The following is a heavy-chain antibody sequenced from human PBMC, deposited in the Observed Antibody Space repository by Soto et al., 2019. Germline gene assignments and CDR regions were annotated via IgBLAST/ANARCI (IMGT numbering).Heavy chain of an antibody. Sequence: GGSLRLSCAASGFTVGSNYMSWVRQAPGKGLEWVSVIYSGGSTYYADSVKGRFTISRHNSKNTLYLQMNSLRAEDTAVYYCARERYDFWSGYYYMDVWGKGTTVTVSS. V-gene: IGHV3-53*04. D-gene: IGHD3-3*01. CDR1: GFTVGSNY. J-gene: IGHJ6*03. CDR3: ARERYDFWSGYYYMDV. CDR2: IYSGGST.